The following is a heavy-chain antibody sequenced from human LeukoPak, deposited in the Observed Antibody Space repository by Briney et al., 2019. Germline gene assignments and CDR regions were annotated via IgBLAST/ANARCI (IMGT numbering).Heavy chain of an antibody. Sequence: SETLSLTCTVSGGSISSYYWGWIRQPPGKGLEWIGYIYYSGSTNYNPSLKSRVTISVDTSKNQFSLKLSSVTAADTAVYYCARASHLYDILTGYVFDYWGQGTLVTVSS. J-gene: IGHJ4*02. D-gene: IGHD3-9*01. CDR1: GGSISSYY. V-gene: IGHV4-59*01. CDR3: ARASHLYDILTGYVFDY. CDR2: IYYSGST.